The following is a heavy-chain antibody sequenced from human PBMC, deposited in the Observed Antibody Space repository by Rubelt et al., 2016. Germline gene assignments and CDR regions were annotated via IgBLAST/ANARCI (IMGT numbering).Heavy chain of an antibody. CDR2: ISGSGAGT. D-gene: IGHD3-10*01. V-gene: IGHV3-23*04. J-gene: IGHJ4*02. Sequence: EVQLVESGGGVVQPGRSLRLSCAASGFTFSRYAIHWVRQAPGKGLEWVSAISGSGAGTYYADSVKGRFTISRDNSKNTLYLQMTRLRDEDSAVYYCASRTRDYGSEGAYNYLGQGTLVTVSS. CDR1: GFTFSRYA. CDR3: ASRTRDYGSEGAYNY.